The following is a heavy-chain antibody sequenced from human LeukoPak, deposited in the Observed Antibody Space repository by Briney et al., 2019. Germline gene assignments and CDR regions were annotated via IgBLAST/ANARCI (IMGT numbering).Heavy chain of an antibody. CDR1: GFTFSDSW. CDR2: MNQNGDQT. V-gene: IGHV3-7*04. CDR3: ARDVRY. Sequence: GGSQRLSCAASGFTFSDSWMNWVRRAPGKGLEWVATMNQNGDQTNYADSVGGRFTISRDNAKNSLYLQMNSLRAEDTAVYYCARDVRYWGRGTLVTVSS. J-gene: IGHJ4*02.